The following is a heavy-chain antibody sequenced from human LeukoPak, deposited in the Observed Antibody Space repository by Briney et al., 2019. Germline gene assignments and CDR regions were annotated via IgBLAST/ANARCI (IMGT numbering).Heavy chain of an antibody. V-gene: IGHV3-64*01. CDR3: ARGWRLITFGGVDY. D-gene: IGHD3-16*01. CDR1: GFTFSSYA. CDR2: ISSNGGST. Sequence: GGSLRLSCAASGFTFSSYAMHWVRQAPGKGLEYVSAISSNGGSTYYANSVKGRFTISRDNSKNTLYLQMGSLRAEDMAVYYCARGWRLITFGGVDYWGQGTLVTVSS. J-gene: IGHJ4*02.